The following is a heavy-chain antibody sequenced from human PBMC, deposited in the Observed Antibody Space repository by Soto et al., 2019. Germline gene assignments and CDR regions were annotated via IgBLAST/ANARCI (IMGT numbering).Heavy chain of an antibody. CDR3: AREVTGGGTTPFDY. J-gene: IGHJ4*02. D-gene: IGHD1-1*01. CDR1: GGSISSGDYY. CDR2: IYYSGST. V-gene: IGHV4-30-4*01. Sequence: SETLCLTCTVSGGSISSGDYYGSWIRQPPGKGLEWIGYIYYSGSTYYNPSLKSRVTISVDTSKNQFSLKLSSVTAADTAVYYCAREVTGGGTTPFDYWGQATLVTVSS.